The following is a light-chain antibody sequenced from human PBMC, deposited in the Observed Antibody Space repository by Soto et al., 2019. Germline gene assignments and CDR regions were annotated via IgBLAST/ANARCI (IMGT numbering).Light chain of an antibody. Sequence: QSVLTQSPSVSAAPGQKVTISCSGSSSNIGNNYVSWYQQLPGTAPKLLIYDNNKRPSGTPDRFSGSKSGTSGTLDIAGLQTGDEADYYCATWDGSLSGEVFGGGTKLTVL. CDR3: ATWDGSLSGEV. V-gene: IGLV1-51*01. J-gene: IGLJ2*01. CDR2: DNN. CDR1: SSNIGNNY.